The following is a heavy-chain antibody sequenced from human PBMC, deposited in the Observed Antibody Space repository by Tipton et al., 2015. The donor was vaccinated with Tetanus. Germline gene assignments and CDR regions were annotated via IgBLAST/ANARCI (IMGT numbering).Heavy chain of an antibody. Sequence: TLSLTCSVSGDSINSGDYYWSWIRQPPGKGLEWIGYIYYSGSTYYNPSLKSRATISIDTSKNQFSLRLSSVTAADTAVYYRSSSPGNHYLAFFDYWGRGTLVTVSS. CDR2: IYYSGST. D-gene: IGHD2/OR15-2a*01. CDR3: SSSPGNHYLAFFDY. CDR1: GDSINSGDYY. J-gene: IGHJ4*02. V-gene: IGHV4-30-4*01.